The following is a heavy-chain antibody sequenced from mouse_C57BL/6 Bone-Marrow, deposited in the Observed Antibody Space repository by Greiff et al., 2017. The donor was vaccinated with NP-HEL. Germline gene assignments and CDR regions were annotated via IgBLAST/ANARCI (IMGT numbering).Heavy chain of an antibody. J-gene: IGHJ2*01. CDR2: ISYDGSN. CDR1: GYSITSGYY. V-gene: IGHV3-6*01. CDR3: ARYYYGPFDY. Sequence: DVQLQESGPGLVKPSQSLSLTCSVTGYSITSGYYWNWIRQFPGNKLEWMGYISYDGSNNYNPSLKNRISITRDTSKNQFFLKLNSVTTEDTATYYCARYYYGPFDYWGQGTTLTVSS. D-gene: IGHD1-1*01.